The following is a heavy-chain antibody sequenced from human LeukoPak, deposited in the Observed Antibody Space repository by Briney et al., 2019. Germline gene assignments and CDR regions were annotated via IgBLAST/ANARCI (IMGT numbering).Heavy chain of an antibody. CDR3: ARDRAFGRNRGDYFDY. Sequence: GGSLRLSCAASGFAFSTYAMSWVRQAPGKGLEWVANIKRDGSEKYYVDSVKGRFTISRDNAKNSLYLQMNSLRAEDTAVYYCARDRAFGRNRGDYFDYWGQGTLVTVSS. J-gene: IGHJ4*02. V-gene: IGHV3-7*01. CDR2: IKRDGSEK. D-gene: IGHD3-16*01. CDR1: GFAFSTYA.